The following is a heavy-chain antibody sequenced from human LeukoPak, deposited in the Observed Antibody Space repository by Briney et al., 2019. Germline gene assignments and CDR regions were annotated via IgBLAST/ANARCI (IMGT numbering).Heavy chain of an antibody. Sequence: GESLQISCKGSGYSFTSYWIGWVRQMSGKGLEWMGIIYPGDSDTRYSPSFQGQVTISADKSISTAYLQWSSLKASDTAMYYCARLPCSSTSCYPTTYDYWGQGTLVTVSS. V-gene: IGHV5-51*01. CDR3: ARLPCSSTSCYPTTYDY. D-gene: IGHD2-2*01. CDR1: GYSFTSYW. CDR2: IYPGDSDT. J-gene: IGHJ4*02.